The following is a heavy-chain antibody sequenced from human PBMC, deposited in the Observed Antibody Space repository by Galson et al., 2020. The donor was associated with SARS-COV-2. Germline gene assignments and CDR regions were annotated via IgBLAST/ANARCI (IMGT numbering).Heavy chain of an antibody. CDR3: ARVGHSTTWFYYFDY. J-gene: IGHJ4*02. CDR1: GFTFDSYE. D-gene: IGHD6-13*01. Sequence: GESLKISCVASGFTFDSYEMNWVRQAPGKGLEWVSYISPSGDTIFYADSVKGRFTISRDNAKNSLFLQMNSLRAEDTAVYYCARVGHSTTWFYYFDYWGQGTPVTVSS. V-gene: IGHV3-48*03. CDR2: ISPSGDTI.